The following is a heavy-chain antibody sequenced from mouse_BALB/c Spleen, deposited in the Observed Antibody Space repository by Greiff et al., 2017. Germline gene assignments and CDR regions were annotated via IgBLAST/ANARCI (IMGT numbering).Heavy chain of an antibody. J-gene: IGHJ3*01. D-gene: IGHD2-10*02. CDR3: ARKEYGAWFAY. V-gene: IGHV1-4*01. CDR2: INPSTGYT. CDR1: GYTFTSYW. Sequence: QVQLQQSGAELVRPGASVKMSCKASGYTFTSYWMHWVKQRPGQGLEWIGYINPSTGYTEYNQKFKDKATLTADKSSSTAYMQLSSLTSEDSAVYYCARKEYGAWFAYWGQGTLVTVSA.